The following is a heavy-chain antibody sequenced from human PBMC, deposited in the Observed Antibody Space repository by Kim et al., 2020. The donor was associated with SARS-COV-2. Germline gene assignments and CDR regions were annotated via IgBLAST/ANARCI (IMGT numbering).Heavy chain of an antibody. Sequence: NPSLKSRVTISVDTSKNQFSLKLSSVTAADTAVYYCVRTQWFGDSNWFDPWGQGTLVTVSS. V-gene: IGHV4-4*09. D-gene: IGHD3-10*01. J-gene: IGHJ5*02. CDR3: VRTQWFGDSNWFDP.